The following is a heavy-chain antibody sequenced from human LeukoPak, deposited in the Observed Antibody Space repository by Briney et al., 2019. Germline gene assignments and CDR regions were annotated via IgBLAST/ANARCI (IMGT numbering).Heavy chain of an antibody. CDR3: AKEAGIAVAGRDAFDI. J-gene: IGHJ3*02. V-gene: IGHV3-30*18. Sequence: GGSLRLSCAASGFTFSSYGMHWVRQAPGKGLEWVAVISYDGSNKYYADSVKGRFTISRDNSKNTLYLQMNSLRAEDTAVYYCAKEAGIAVAGRDAFDIWGQGTMVTVSS. D-gene: IGHD6-19*01. CDR2: ISYDGSNK. CDR1: GFTFSSYG.